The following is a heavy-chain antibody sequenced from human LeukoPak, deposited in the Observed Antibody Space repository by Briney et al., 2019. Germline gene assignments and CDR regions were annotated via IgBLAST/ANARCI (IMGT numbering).Heavy chain of an antibody. V-gene: IGHV4-34*01. CDR1: GGSFSGYY. CDR3: ARGDARYSSSWYYFDY. Sequence: SETLSLTCAVYGGSFSGYYWSWIRQPPGKGLEWIGEINHSGSTNYNPSLKSRVTISGDTSKNQFSLKLSSVTAADTAVYYCARGDARYSSSWYYFDYWGQGTLVTVSS. CDR2: INHSGST. J-gene: IGHJ4*02. D-gene: IGHD6-13*01.